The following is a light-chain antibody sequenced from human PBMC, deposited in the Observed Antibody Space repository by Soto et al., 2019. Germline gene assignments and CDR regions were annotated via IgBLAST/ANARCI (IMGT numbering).Light chain of an antibody. V-gene: IGLV2-14*01. J-gene: IGLJ3*02. CDR1: SSDVGGYTY. CDR3: SSYTSSSTWL. CDR2: EVS. Sequence: QSALTQPASVSGSPGQSITISCTGTSSDVGGYTYVSWYQQHPGKAPKLMIYEVSNRPSGVSNRFSGSKSGNTASLTISGLQDEDEADYYCSSYTSSSTWLFGGGTKLTVL.